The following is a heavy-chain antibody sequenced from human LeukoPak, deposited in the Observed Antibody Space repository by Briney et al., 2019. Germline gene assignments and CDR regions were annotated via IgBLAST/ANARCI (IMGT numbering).Heavy chain of an antibody. D-gene: IGHD1-7*01. J-gene: IGHJ4*02. Sequence: GGSLRLSCAASGFTFSSYEMNWVRQAPGKGLEWVSYISTSGNTRYYADSVKGRFTISRDNAKNSLYLQMNSLRVEDTAVYYCARELSGTTSYYFAYWGQGTLVTVSS. V-gene: IGHV3-48*03. CDR2: ISTSGNTR. CDR1: GFTFSSYE. CDR3: ARELSGTTSYYFAY.